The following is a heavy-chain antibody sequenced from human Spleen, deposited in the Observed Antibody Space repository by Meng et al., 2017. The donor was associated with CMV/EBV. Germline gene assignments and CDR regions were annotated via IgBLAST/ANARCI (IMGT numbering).Heavy chain of an antibody. D-gene: IGHD3-3*01. CDR1: CSNIF. CDR3: ARSARGYFLSDQGHYSDS. V-gene: IGHV4-34*01. Sequence: CSNIFWTWMRQPPGGRLEWIGQINHSGSATYNPSLKSRVTISVDTSKDQFSLRLTSLTAADTAVYYCARSARGYFLSDQGHYSDSWGQGTLVTVSS. CDR2: INHSGSA. J-gene: IGHJ4*02.